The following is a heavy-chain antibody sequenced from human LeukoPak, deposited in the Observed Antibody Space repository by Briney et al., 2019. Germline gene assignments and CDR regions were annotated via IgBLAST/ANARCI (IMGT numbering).Heavy chain of an antibody. CDR3: ATDIYGDHDY. J-gene: IGHJ4*02. CDR2: INSDGINT. D-gene: IGHD4-17*01. CDR1: GFTFSNYW. Sequence: AGGSLRLSCAASGFTFSNYWMHWVRQAPGKGLVWVSRINSDGINTSYADSVKGRFTISRDNAKNSLYLQMNSLRAEDTAVYYCATDIYGDHDYWGQGTLVTVSS. V-gene: IGHV3-74*01.